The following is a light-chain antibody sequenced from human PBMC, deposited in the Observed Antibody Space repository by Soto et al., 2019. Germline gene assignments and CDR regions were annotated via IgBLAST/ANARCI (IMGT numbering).Light chain of an antibody. J-gene: IGKJ4*01. CDR1: QSISTY. Sequence: DIPMTQSPSSLSASVGDRVTITCRASQSISTYLNWYQQKPGKAPKVLIYTASTLQSGVPSRFSGSGSGTDFTLTINSLQPEDIATYFCQQSHTTPLTFGGGTKVEIK. CDR3: QQSHTTPLT. V-gene: IGKV1-39*01. CDR2: TAS.